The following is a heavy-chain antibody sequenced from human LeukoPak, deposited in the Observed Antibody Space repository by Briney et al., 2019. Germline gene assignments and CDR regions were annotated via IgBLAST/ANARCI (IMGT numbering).Heavy chain of an antibody. Sequence: GGSLRLSCVASGFTFTAYAMSWVRQAPGKGLEWVAAISDSGGSSNYADTVRGRFTISRDTSNNMLYLQMNSLRAEDTAVYYCAKDVERGSGRINWFDPWGQGTLVTVSS. CDR3: AKDVERGSGRINWFDP. V-gene: IGHV3-23*01. CDR2: ISDSGGSS. D-gene: IGHD3-10*01. J-gene: IGHJ5*02. CDR1: GFTFTAYA.